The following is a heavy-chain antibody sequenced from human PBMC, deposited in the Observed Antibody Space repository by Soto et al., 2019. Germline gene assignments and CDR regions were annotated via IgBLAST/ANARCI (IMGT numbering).Heavy chain of an antibody. J-gene: IGHJ3*01. CDR1: GYTFSAYN. Sequence: QVQLVQSGAEMKKPGASVRVSCKASGYTFSAYNVHWVRQAPGQGPQWVGWINLNTGVTNYGPELQDRVTMTRDTSVSTAYLELNSLRSDDTAIYYCAIGETFGDGVFEVWGQGTVVAVSS. CDR2: INLNTGVT. CDR3: AIGETFGDGVFEV. V-gene: IGHV1-2*02. D-gene: IGHD2-8*01.